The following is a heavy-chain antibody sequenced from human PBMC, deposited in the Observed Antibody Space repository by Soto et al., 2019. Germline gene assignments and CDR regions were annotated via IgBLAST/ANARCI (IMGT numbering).Heavy chain of an antibody. CDR3: AKDATNYYSGADH. J-gene: IGHJ5*02. CDR2: ISYDGNNK. Sequence: QVQLVESGGGVVQPGRSLRLSCAFSGFTFSKYGMHWVRQAPGKGLEWVAIISYDGNNKYYADSVKGRFTISRDNSKNTLFLQMNSLRAEDAAVYYCAKDATNYYSGADHWGQGTLVTVSS. V-gene: IGHV3-30*18. CDR1: GFTFSKYG. D-gene: IGHD4-4*01.